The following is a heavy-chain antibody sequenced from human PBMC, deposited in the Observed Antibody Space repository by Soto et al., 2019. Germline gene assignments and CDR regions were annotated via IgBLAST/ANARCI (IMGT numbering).Heavy chain of an antibody. D-gene: IGHD1-1*01. CDR2: ISDDGSTA. CDR1: GFTFSAYW. J-gene: IGHJ5*02. Sequence: HPXGSLRLSCAVSGFTFSAYWMHWVRQVPGKGLTWVSRISDDGSTATYADSVKGRFVISRDNAKNSLYLEMNTLRVDDSGLYYCARGPRVSSTGTGAPWGRGTLVTVSS. V-gene: IGHV3-74*01. CDR3: ARGPRVSSTGTGAP.